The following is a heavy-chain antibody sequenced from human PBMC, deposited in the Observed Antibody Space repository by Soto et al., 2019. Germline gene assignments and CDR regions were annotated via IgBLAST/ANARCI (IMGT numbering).Heavy chain of an antibody. Sequence: SETLSPPYTVSGGSVSGSSYHWGWVRQPPGKGLEWIGSVYYSGSTYYNPSLESRVTISVDKSKNQFSLKLMSLSAADTAVYYCGRLEGLATISYYFDYWGQGALVTVSS. CDR1: GGSVSGSSYH. J-gene: IGHJ4*02. D-gene: IGHD3-9*01. CDR2: VYYSGST. V-gene: IGHV4-39*01. CDR3: GRLEGLATISYYFDY.